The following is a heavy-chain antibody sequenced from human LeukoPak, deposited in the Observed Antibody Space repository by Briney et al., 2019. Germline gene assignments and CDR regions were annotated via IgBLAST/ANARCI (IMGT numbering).Heavy chain of an antibody. V-gene: IGHV4-59*01. Sequence: SETLSLTCTVSGGSISSYYWSWIRQPPGKGLEWIGYIYYSGSTNYNPSLKSRVTISVDTSKNQFSLKLNSVTAADTAVYYCARGGRYIRRRLDVWGQGTTVTVCS. J-gene: IGHJ6*02. CDR2: IYYSGST. CDR1: GGSISSYY. D-gene: IGHD3-16*01. CDR3: ARGGRYIRRRLDV.